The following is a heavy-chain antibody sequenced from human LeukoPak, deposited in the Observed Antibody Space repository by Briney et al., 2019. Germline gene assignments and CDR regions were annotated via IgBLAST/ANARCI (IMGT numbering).Heavy chain of an antibody. CDR3: ASGNYYDSSGYSLDAFDI. CDR2: ISAYNGNT. V-gene: IGHV1-18*01. Sequence: ASVKVSCKASGCTFTSYGISWVRQAPGQGLEWMGWISAYNGNTNYAQKLQGRVTMTTDTSTSTAYMELRSLRSDDTAVYYCASGNYYDSSGYSLDAFDIWGQGTMVTVSS. CDR1: GCTFTSYG. D-gene: IGHD3-22*01. J-gene: IGHJ3*02.